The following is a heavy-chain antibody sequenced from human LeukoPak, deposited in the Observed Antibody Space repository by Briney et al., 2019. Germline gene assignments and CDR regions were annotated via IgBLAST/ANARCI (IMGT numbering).Heavy chain of an antibody. Sequence: ASVKVSCKASGYTFTGYYMHWVRQAPGQGLEWMGWINPNSGGTNYAQKFQGRVTMTRDTSISTAYMELSRLRSDDTAVYYCARVRGRSRLDAFDIWGQGTMVTVSS. CDR3: ARVRGRSRLDAFDI. CDR2: INPNSGGT. J-gene: IGHJ3*02. D-gene: IGHD6-19*01. CDR1: GYTFTGYY. V-gene: IGHV1-2*02.